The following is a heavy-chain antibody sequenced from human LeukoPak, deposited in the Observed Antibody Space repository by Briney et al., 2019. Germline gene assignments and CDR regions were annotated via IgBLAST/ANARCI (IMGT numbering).Heavy chain of an antibody. J-gene: IGHJ6*02. Sequence: ASVKVSCKASGYTFTGYYMHWVRQAPGQGLEWMGWINPNSGGTNYAQKFQGRVTMTRDTSISTAYMELSRLRSDDTAVYYCAREDKFPTEQLAYYYGMDVWGQGTTVTVSS. CDR3: AREDKFPTEQLAYYYGMDV. CDR1: GYTFTGYY. V-gene: IGHV1-2*02. D-gene: IGHD6-13*01. CDR2: INPNSGGT.